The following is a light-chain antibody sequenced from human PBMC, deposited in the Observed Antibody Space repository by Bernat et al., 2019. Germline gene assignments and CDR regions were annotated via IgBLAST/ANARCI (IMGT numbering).Light chain of an antibody. J-gene: IGLJ3*02. CDR2: RDN. V-gene: IGLV3-1*01. CDR1: RLAN. Sequence: SYELTQPPSVSVSPGQTASITCSGDRLANTCWYQQKPGQYPVVVIFRDNKRPSGIPERFSCSNSGNTATLTIRGTQPMDEADYYCQAWDRSGGVFCGGTKLTVL. CDR3: QAWDRSGGV.